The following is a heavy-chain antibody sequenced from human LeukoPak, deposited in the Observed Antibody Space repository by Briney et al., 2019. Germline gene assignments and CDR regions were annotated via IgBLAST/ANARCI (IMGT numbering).Heavy chain of an antibody. D-gene: IGHD1-14*01. Sequence: GGSLRLSCAASGFTVSSNYMSWVRQAPGKGLEWVSVIYSGGSTYYADSVKGRFTISRDNSKNTLYLQMNSLRAEDTAVYYCALTGYYYYGMDVWGQATTVTVSS. CDR2: IYSGGST. J-gene: IGHJ6*02. V-gene: IGHV3-66*02. CDR3: ALTGYYYYGMDV. CDR1: GFTVSSNY.